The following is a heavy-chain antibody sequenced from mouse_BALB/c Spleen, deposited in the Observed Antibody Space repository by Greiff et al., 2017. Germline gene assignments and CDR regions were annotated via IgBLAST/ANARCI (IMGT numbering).Heavy chain of an antibody. Sequence: VKLMESGAELARPGASVKLSCKASGYTFTSYWMQWVKQRPGQGLEWIGAIYPGDGDTRYTQKFKGKATLTADKSSSTAYMQLSSLASEDSAVYYCARGGRDYYAMDYWGQGTSVTVSS. J-gene: IGHJ4*01. V-gene: IGHV1-87*01. CDR2: IYPGDGDT. CDR1: GYTFTSYW. CDR3: ARGGRDYYAMDY. D-gene: IGHD3-3*01.